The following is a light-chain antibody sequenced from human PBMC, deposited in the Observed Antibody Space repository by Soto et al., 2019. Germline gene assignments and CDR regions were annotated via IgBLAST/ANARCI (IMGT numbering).Light chain of an antibody. J-gene: IGKJ3*01. Sequence: EIVLTQSPATLSLSPGERATLSYRASQSVSSNYLAWYQQRPGQAPRLLIFGASYRATGIPDRFSGSGSGTDFTLTISRLEPEDFAVYYCQHYSSSPPEFTFGPGTKVDSK. V-gene: IGKV3-20*01. CDR1: QSVSSNY. CDR3: QHYSSSPPEFT. CDR2: GAS.